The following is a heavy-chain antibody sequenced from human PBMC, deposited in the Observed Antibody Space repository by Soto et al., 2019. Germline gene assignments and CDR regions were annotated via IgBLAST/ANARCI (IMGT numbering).Heavy chain of an antibody. CDR1: GGSISSYY. D-gene: IGHD6-13*01. CDR3: ARRYGTVFDY. CDR2: IYYSGST. J-gene: IGHJ4*02. Sequence: SETLSLTRTVSGGSISSYYWSWIRQPPGKGPEWIGYIYYSGSTNYNPSLKSRVTISVDTSKNQFSLKVSSVTAADTAVYYCARRYGTVFDYWGQGTLVTVSS. V-gene: IGHV4-59*01.